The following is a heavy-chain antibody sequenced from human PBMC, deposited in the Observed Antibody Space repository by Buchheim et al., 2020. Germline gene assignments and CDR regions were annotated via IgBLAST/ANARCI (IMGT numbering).Heavy chain of an antibody. D-gene: IGHD6-13*01. CDR3: ARDPTGIAAAGTKKQDDY. Sequence: QVQLVQSGAEVKKPGASVKVSCKASGYTFTGYYMHWVRQAPGQGLEWMGWINPNSGGTNYAQKFQGRVTMTRDTSISTAYMEQRRLRSDDTAVYYCARDPTGIAAAGTKKQDDYWGQGTL. J-gene: IGHJ4*02. CDR1: GYTFTGYY. CDR2: INPNSGGT. V-gene: IGHV1-2*02.